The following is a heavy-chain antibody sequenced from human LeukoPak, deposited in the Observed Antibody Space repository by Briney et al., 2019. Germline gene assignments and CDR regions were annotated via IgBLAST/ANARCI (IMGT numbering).Heavy chain of an antibody. J-gene: IGHJ5*02. Sequence: SNTLSVPCWDCGGSVNGDYRGGLRQTPGKGMEWIGEINHSGSTNYNLSLKSRVTISVDTSKNQFSLQLSSVTAADTAVYYCARGKRLPSGSALGWFDPWGQGTLVTVSS. CDR2: INHSGST. CDR3: ARGKRLPSGSALGWFDP. V-gene: IGHV4-34*01. CDR1: GGSVNGDY. D-gene: IGHD3-10*01.